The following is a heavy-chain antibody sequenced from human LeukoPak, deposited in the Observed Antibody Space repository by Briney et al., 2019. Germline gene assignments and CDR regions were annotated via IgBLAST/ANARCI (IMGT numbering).Heavy chain of an antibody. CDR2: IKQDGSKQ. V-gene: IGHV3-7*01. J-gene: IGHJ4*02. CDR3: ARRYFDY. CDR1: GFTFSTYW. Sequence: PGGSLRLSSVGSGFTFSTYWTQWVRQAPGKGLEWVANIKQDGSKQFYMDSVKGRFTISRDNAKNSLYLQMNSLRAEDTAVYYCARRYFDYWGQGTLVTVSS.